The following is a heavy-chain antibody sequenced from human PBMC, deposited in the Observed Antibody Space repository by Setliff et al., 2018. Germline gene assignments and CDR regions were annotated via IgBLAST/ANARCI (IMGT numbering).Heavy chain of an antibody. CDR3: TRNLAYYDFWSGYPNNYYFDY. V-gene: IGHV3-49*04. J-gene: IGHJ4*02. Sequence: GGSLRLSCTASGFTFGDYAMSWVRQAPGKGLEWVGFIRSKAYGGTTEYAASVKGRFTISRDDSKSIAYLQMNSLETEDTAVYYCTRNLAYYDFWSGYPNNYYFDYWGQGTLVTVSS. CDR1: GFTFGDYA. CDR2: IRSKAYGGTT. D-gene: IGHD3-3*01.